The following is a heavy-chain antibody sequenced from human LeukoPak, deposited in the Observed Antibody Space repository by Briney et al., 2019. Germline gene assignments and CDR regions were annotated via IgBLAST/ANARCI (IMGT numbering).Heavy chain of an antibody. V-gene: IGHV4-31*02. CDR2: IYYNGSP. CDR3: ARGYYDSSGYYRGEYYFDY. D-gene: IGHD3-22*01. CDR1: GGSISSGDYY. Sequence: PSETLSLTCTVSGGSISSGDYYWSWVRQRPGKGLEWIGYIYYNGSPYYNPPLRSRVTISIDTSKNQFSLRLISVTAADTAVYYCARGYYDSSGYYRGEYYFDYWGQGTLVTVSS. J-gene: IGHJ4*02.